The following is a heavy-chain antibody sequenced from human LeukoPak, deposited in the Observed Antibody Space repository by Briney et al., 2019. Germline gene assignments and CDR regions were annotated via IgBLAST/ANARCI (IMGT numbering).Heavy chain of an antibody. CDR3: SREQLNYFGP. Sequence: SQTLSLTCAISGDTVSTNSAAWNWIRQSPSRGLEWLGRTYYRSKWYYDYAVSLKSRMTIYSDTSKNQVSLQLNSVTPEDTALYYCSREQLNYFGPWGXXXXVTVSS. J-gene: IGHJ5*02. D-gene: IGHD2-2*01. CDR1: GDTVSTNSAA. V-gene: IGHV6-1*01. CDR2: TYYRSKWYY.